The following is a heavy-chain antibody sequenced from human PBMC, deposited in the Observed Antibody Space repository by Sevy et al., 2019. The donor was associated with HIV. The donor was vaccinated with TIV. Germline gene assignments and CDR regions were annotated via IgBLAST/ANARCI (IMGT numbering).Heavy chain of an antibody. J-gene: IGHJ5*02. CDR1: GGFISSYY. D-gene: IGHD6-13*01. V-gene: IGHV4-59*01. Sequence: SETLSLTCTVSGGFISSYYWNWIRQPPGKGLEWIGYIYYSGNTNYNPSLKSRVTISLDMSKNQFSSKLSSVTAADTAVYYCATGVAAADNWFDPWGQGTLVTVSS. CDR2: IYYSGNT. CDR3: ATGVAAADNWFDP.